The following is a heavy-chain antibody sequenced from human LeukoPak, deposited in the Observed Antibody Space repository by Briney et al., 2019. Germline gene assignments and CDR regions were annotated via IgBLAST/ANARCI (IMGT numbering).Heavy chain of an antibody. CDR3: ARVSIAVAGTRAFDI. J-gene: IGHJ3*02. V-gene: IGHV4-61*01. D-gene: IGHD6-19*01. CDR1: GGSVSSGSYY. Sequence: SETLSLTCTVSGGSVSSGSYYWSWIRQPPGKGLEWIGYIYYSGSTNYNPSLKSRVTISVDTSKSQFSLKLSSVTAADTAVYYCARVSIAVAGTRAFDIWGQGTMVTVSS. CDR2: IYYSGST.